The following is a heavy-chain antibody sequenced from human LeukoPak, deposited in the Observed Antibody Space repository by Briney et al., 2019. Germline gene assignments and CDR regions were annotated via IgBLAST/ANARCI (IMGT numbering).Heavy chain of an antibody. CDR3: ARQSLTHLPHFDL. Sequence: SETLSLTCTVSGDSNDGYYWSWLRQPPGKGLVGVGYTDFTGNTKYNRFLKSRVTISLGPSKKQFFPTLNSVTAADRGGYFCARQSLTHLPHFDLWGQGSLVTVSS. CDR1: GDSNDGYY. J-gene: IGHJ4*02. CDR2: TDFTGNT. V-gene: IGHV4-59*08.